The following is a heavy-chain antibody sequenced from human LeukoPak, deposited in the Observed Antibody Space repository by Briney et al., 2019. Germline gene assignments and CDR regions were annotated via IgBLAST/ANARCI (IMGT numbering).Heavy chain of an antibody. J-gene: IGHJ4*02. Sequence: PSETLSLTCAVSGYFISTGYYWGWIRQPPGKGLEWIGGLYHSGSTYYNPSLKSRVTISVDTSKNHFSLKLSSVTAADTAVYYCARDTYCTNGVCYLDYWGQGTLVTVSS. CDR3: ARDTYCTNGVCYLDY. D-gene: IGHD2-8*01. CDR2: LYHSGST. V-gene: IGHV4-38-2*02. CDR1: GYFISTGYY.